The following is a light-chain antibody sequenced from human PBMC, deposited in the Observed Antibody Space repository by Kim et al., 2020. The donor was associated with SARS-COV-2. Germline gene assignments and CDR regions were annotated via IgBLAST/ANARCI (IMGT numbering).Light chain of an antibody. Sequence: EIVLTQSPGTLSLSPGERGTLSCRASQSITNNYLAWYQHKPGRAPRLLIYAASGRATGIPDRFRGSGSGTEFTLAINRLEPEDFVVYYCQQYGSLPSTFGQGTRLEIK. CDR2: AAS. J-gene: IGKJ5*01. CDR1: QSITNNY. CDR3: QQYGSLPST. V-gene: IGKV3-20*01.